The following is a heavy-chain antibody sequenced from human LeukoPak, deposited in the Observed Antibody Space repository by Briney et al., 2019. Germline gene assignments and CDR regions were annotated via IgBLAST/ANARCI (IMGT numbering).Heavy chain of an antibody. CDR3: ARALGEILYGGPTPPDAFDI. CDR2: IYHSGST. J-gene: IGHJ3*02. CDR1: GYSISSGYY. Sequence: SETLSLTCTVSGYSISSGYYWGWIRQPPGKGLEWIGSIYHSGSTYYNPSLKSRVTISVDTSKNQFSLKLSSVTAADTAVYYCARALGEILYGGPTPPDAFDIWGQGTMVTVSS. D-gene: IGHD4-23*01. V-gene: IGHV4-38-2*02.